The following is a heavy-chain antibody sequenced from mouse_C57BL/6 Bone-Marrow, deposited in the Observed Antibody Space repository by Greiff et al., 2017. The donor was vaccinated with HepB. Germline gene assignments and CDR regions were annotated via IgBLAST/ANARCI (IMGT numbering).Heavy chain of an antibody. CDR3: ASAYYSPWFAY. CDR2: IHPNSGST. J-gene: IGHJ3*01. V-gene: IGHV1-64*01. CDR1: GYTFTSYW. Sequence: VQLQQPGAELVKPGASVKLSCKASGYTFTSYWMHWVKQRPGQGLEWIGMIHPNSGSTNYNEKFKSKATLTVDKSSSTAYMQLSSLTSEDSAVYYCASAYYSPWFAYWGQGTLVTVSA. D-gene: IGHD2-12*01.